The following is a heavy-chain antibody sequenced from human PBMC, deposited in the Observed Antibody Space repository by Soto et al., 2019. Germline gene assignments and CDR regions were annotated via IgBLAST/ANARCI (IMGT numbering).Heavy chain of an antibody. V-gene: IGHV4-30-4*01. CDR1: GGSISSGDYY. CDR3: ARGVSYGSEWWLFDY. D-gene: IGHD5-18*01. CDR2: IYYSGST. J-gene: IGHJ4*02. Sequence: TSETLSLTCTVSGGSISSGDYYWSWIRQPPGKGLEWIGYIYYSGSTYYNPSLKSRVTISVDTSKNQFSLKLSSVTAADTAVYYCARGVSYGSEWWLFDYWGQGTLVTVSS.